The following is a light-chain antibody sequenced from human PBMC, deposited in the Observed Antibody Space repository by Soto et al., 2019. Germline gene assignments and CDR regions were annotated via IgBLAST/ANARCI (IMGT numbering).Light chain of an antibody. CDR2: KAS. CDR1: QSISSW. CDR3: QQDNSYSPYT. V-gene: IGKV1-5*03. Sequence: DIQMTQSPSTLSASVGDRVTITCRASQSISSWLAWYQQKTGKAPKLLIYKASSLESGVPSRFSGSGSGTEFTLTISSLQPDDFATYYCQQDNSYSPYTFGQGTKLEIK. J-gene: IGKJ2*01.